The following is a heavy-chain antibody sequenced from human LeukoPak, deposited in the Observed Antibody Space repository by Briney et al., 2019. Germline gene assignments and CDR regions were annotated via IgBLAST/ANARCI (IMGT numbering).Heavy chain of an antibody. CDR1: GGSFSGYY. J-gene: IGHJ5*02. CDR2: INHSGST. Sequence: SETLSLXCAVYGGSFSGYYWSWLRQPPGKGLEWIGEINHSGSTNYNPSLKSRVTISVDTSKNQFSLKLSSVTAADTAVYYCARAPPRPYYYGSGSYPNWFDPWGQGTLVTVSS. D-gene: IGHD3-10*01. CDR3: ARAPPRPYYYGSGSYPNWFDP. V-gene: IGHV4-34*01.